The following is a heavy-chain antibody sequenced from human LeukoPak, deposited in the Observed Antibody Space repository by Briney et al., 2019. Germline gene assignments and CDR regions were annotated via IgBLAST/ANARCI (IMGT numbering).Heavy chain of an antibody. D-gene: IGHD2-2*02. CDR3: AQAYCSSTSCYKNKVAYDY. CDR1: GGTFSSYA. CDR2: IIPIFGIA. J-gene: IGHJ4*02. Sequence: SVKVSCKASGGTFSSYAISWVRQAPGQGLEWMGRIIPIFGIANYAQKFQGRVTITAGKSTSTAYMELSSLRSEDTAVYYCAQAYCSSTSCYKNKVAYDYWGQGTLVTVSS. V-gene: IGHV1-69*04.